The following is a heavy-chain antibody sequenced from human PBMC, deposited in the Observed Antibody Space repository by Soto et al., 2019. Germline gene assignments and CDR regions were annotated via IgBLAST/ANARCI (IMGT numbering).Heavy chain of an antibody. CDR1: GGTFSSYA. Sequence: QVQLVQSGAEVKKPGSSVKVSCKASGGTFSSYAISWVRQAPGQGLEWMGGIIPIFDTANYAQKFQGRVTITADESTSTAYMAQSSLRSEDTAVYYCASPYNDFWSGYYTFDYWGQGTLVTVSS. CDR3: ASPYNDFWSGYYTFDY. CDR2: IIPIFDTA. V-gene: IGHV1-69*01. J-gene: IGHJ4*02. D-gene: IGHD3-3*01.